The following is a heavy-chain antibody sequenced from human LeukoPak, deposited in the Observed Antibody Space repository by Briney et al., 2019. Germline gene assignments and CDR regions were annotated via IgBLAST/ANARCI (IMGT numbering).Heavy chain of an antibody. CDR1: GFTFANFA. Sequence: AGGSLRLSCAASGFTFANFAMGWVRQAPAKGLEWVSTISVGAEYIFYADSVKGRFTISRDDSNNALYLQMHSLRAEDTALYYCASGPPFLKYFEYWGQGTLVTVSS. D-gene: IGHD3-3*01. J-gene: IGHJ4*02. CDR3: ASGPPFLKYFEY. CDR2: ISVGAEYI. V-gene: IGHV3-23*01.